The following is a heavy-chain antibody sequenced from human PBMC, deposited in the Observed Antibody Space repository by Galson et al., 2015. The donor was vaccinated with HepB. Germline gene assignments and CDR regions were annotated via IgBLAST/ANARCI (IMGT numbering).Heavy chain of an antibody. D-gene: IGHD1-1*01. CDR1: GFSLSTTGVG. CDR2: IYWDDDK. V-gene: IGHV2-5*02. J-gene: IGHJ4*02. CDR3: AHKDLLDGFDY. Sequence: PALVKPTQTLTLTCTFSGFSLSTTGVGVGWIRQPPGKALEWLALIYWDDDKRYSPSLRGKLFITKDASENQVVLTMTNVDPLDTATYYCAHKDLLDGFDYWGPGSLVTVSS.